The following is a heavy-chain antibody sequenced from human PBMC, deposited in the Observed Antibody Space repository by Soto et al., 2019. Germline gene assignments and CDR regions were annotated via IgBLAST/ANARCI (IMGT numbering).Heavy chain of an antibody. CDR2: IIPIFGTA. V-gene: IGHV1-69*12. J-gene: IGHJ4*02. CDR3: ASGAGGWSPELYDFDY. D-gene: IGHD6-19*01. CDR1: GGTFSSYA. Sequence: QVQLVQSGAEVKKPGSSVKVSCKASGGTFSSYAISWVRQAPGQGLEWMGGIIPIFGTANYAQKFQGRVTITADEYTSTAYMELSRLRSEDTAVYFCASGAGGWSPELYDFDYWGQGTLVTVSS.